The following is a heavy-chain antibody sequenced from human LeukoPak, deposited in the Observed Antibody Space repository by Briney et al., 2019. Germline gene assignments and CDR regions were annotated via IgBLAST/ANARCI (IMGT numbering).Heavy chain of an antibody. V-gene: IGHV1-2*02. CDR3: ARERGGNSPFDS. CDR1: GYTFTGYY. J-gene: IGHJ4*02. CDR2: INPNSSVT. D-gene: IGHD4-23*01. Sequence: ASVKASCKTSGYTFTGYYMHWLRQAPGQGLEWMGWINPNSSVTNYAQRFQGRVTMTRDTSISAAYMELRWPTSDDTAGYYCARERGGNSPFDSWGQGTLVTVSS.